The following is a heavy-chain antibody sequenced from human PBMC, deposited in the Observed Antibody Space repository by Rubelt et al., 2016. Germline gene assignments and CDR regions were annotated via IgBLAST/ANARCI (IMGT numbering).Heavy chain of an antibody. CDR1: GFTFSNYA. V-gene: IGHV3-30*04. CDR2: ISDEGSST. CDR3: VRDGYNFGMDC. D-gene: IGHD5-24*01. J-gene: IGHJ4*02. Sequence: LRLSCAVSGFTFSNYAMHWVRQAPGKGLEWVALISDEGSSTYYGNSVKGRFTMSRDNSKNTLSLQMNSLRPEDTALYYCVRDGYNFGMDCWGQGTLVTVSS.